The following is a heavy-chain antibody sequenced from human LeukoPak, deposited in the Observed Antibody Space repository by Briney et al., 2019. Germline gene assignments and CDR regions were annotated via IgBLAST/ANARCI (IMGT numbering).Heavy chain of an antibody. D-gene: IGHD3-3*01. CDR1: GFTFTSFG. CDR3: AKSGITIFGVVIS. V-gene: IGHV3-30*02. CDR2: IRNDGDVI. J-gene: IGHJ4*02. Sequence: PGGSLRLSCAASGFTFTSFGMHWVRQAPGKGLEWVAFIRNDGDVIYYAESVKGRFTISRDNSKNTVYLQLNSLRAEDTAVYYCAKSGITIFGVVISWGQGTLVTVSS.